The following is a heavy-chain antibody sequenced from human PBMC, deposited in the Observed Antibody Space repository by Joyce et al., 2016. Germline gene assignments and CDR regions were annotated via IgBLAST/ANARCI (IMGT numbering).Heavy chain of an antibody. V-gene: IGHV5-51*01. Sequence: EVQLVQSGAEGKKPGESLKISCRGSGDSFTGYWIGWVRQIPGRGLEWMGIIYPGDSDTRYSPSFQGQVTISANKSISTAYLQWSSLRASDTAMYFCARLQARGDTFNIWGQGTMVIVSS. CDR2: IYPGDSDT. CDR1: GDSFTGYW. J-gene: IGHJ3*02. D-gene: IGHD3-16*01. CDR3: ARLQARGDTFNI.